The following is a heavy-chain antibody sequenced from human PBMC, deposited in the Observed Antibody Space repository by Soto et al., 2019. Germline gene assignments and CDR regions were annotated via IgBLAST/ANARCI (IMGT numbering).Heavy chain of an antibody. CDR1: GFTFSNYG. V-gene: IGHV3-33*01. CDR3: ARDPPATRHGMDV. Sequence: GGSLRLSCVASGFTFSNYGMHWVRQAPGKGLEWVAGIDYNEINQYYIDPVKGRFTISRDNSKNTLYLQMKSLRAEDTAVYYCARDPPATRHGMDVWGQGTTVTVSS. CDR2: IDYNEINQ. J-gene: IGHJ6*02.